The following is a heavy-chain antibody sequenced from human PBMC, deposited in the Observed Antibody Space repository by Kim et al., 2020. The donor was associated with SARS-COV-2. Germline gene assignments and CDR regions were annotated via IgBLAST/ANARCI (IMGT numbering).Heavy chain of an antibody. CDR2: ISYDGSNK. CDR3: ARSIVVVTASLGAFDI. CDR1: GFTFSSYA. D-gene: IGHD2-21*02. Sequence: GGSLRLSCAASGFTFSSYAMHWVRQAPGKGLEWVAVISYDGSNKYYADSVKGRFTISRDNSKNTLYLQMNSLRAEDTAVYYCARSIVVVTASLGAFDIWGQGTMVTFSS. V-gene: IGHV3-30*04. J-gene: IGHJ3*02.